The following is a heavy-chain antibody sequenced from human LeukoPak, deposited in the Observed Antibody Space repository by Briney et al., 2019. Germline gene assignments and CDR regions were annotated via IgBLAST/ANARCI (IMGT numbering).Heavy chain of an antibody. V-gene: IGHV1-69*04. CDR2: IIPILGIA. CDR3: ARDDGSYYYYYGMDV. J-gene: IGHJ6*02. D-gene: IGHD5-24*01. CDR1: GGTFSRYA. Sequence: ASVKVSCKASGGTFSRYAISWVRQAPGQGLEWMGRIIPILGIANYAQKFQGRVTITADKSTSTAYMELSSLRSEDTAVYYCARDDGSYYYYYGMDVWGQGTTVTVSS.